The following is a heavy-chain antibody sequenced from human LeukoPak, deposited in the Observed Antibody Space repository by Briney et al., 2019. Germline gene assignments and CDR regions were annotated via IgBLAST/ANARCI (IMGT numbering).Heavy chain of an antibody. Sequence: GGSLRLSCAASGFTFSDYYMSWIRQSPGKGLEWVSYISSSGSTIYYADSVKGRFTISRHNSKNTLYLQMNSLRAEDTAVYYCARITDYVVDYWGQGTLVTVSS. J-gene: IGHJ4*02. D-gene: IGHD4-17*01. V-gene: IGHV3-11*01. CDR1: GFTFSDYY. CDR2: ISSSGSTI. CDR3: ARITDYVVDY.